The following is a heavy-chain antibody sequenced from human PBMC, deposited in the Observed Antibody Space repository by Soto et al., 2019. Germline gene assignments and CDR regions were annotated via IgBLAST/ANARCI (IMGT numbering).Heavy chain of an antibody. CDR1: GFTFSSYS. CDR3: ARASTRYRSGWTDAFDI. J-gene: IGHJ3*02. D-gene: IGHD6-19*01. V-gene: IGHV3-48*01. CDR2: ISSSSSTI. Sequence: PGGSLRLSCAASGFTFSSYSMNWVRQAPGKGLEWVSYISSSSSTIYYADSVKGRFTISRDNAKNSLYLQMNSLRAEDTAVYYCARASTRYRSGWTDAFDIWGQGTMVTVSS.